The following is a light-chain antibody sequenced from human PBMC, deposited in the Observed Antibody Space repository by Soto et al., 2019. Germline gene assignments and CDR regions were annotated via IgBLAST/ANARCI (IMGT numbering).Light chain of an antibody. CDR2: GTS. V-gene: IGKV3-20*01. CDR3: QPYGYSPPDT. CDR1: QSVSTKY. Sequence: EIVLTQSPGTLSLSLGERATLSCRTSQSVSTKYVAWYQQKPGQAPSLLIYGTSNRATGIPDRFSGSGSGAVFSLTISSLEPEDFAVYYWQPYGYSPPDTFGQGTRLEIK. J-gene: IGKJ2*01.